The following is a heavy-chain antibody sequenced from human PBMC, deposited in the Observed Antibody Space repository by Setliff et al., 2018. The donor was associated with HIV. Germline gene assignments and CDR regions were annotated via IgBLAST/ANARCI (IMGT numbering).Heavy chain of an antibody. D-gene: IGHD6-13*01. J-gene: IGHJ4*02. CDR1: GGSISSHY. Sequence: PSETLSLTCTVSGGSISSHYWSWIRQSPKTGLEWIGYIYASGVTSYNPSLKSRVTISIVTSKNQFSLKLTSMTAADPAVYYCATRPAGSYWYGVFDFWGRGMLVTVSS. CDR3: ATRPAGSYWYGVFDF. V-gene: IGHV4-4*09. CDR2: IYASGVT.